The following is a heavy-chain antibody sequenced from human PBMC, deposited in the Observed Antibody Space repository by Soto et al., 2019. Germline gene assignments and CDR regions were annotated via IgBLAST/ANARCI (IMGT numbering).Heavy chain of an antibody. CDR1: EFSFTSYA. D-gene: IGHD3-9*01. J-gene: IGHJ4*02. CDR3: ARTFDTITYYFDY. V-gene: IGHV3-30-3*01. Sequence: QVHLVESGGGVGQPGGSLRLSCAASEFSFTSYAMHWIRQAPGKGLEWVAVISFDGNIIHYADSVKGRFIISRDNSKNTLYLQMHSLSGEDTAVYYCARTFDTITYYFDYWGQGTLVTVSS. CDR2: ISFDGNII.